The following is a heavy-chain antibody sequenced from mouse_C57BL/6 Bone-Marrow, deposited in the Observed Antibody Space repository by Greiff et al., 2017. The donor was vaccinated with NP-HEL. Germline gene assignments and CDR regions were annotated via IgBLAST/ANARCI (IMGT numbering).Heavy chain of an antibody. CDR1: GFTFTDYY. CDR3: ARTLGGYYAMDY. CDR2: IRNKANGYTT. D-gene: IGHD4-1*01. J-gene: IGHJ4*01. Sequence: DVKLQESGGGLVQPGGSLSLSCAASGFTFTDYYMSWVRQPPGKALEWLGFIRNKANGYTTEYSASVKGRFTISRDNSQSILYLQMNALRAEDSATYYCARTLGGYYAMDYWGQGTSVTVSS. V-gene: IGHV7-3*01.